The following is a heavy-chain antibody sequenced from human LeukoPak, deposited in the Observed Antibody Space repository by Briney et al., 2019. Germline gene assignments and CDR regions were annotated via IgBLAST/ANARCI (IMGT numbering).Heavy chain of an antibody. Sequence: SETLSLTCTVSGGSISSGGYYWSWIRQHPGKGLEWIGYIYYSGSTYYNPSLKSRVTISVDTSKNQFSLKLSSVTAADTAVYYCARHGRIAAAWYRDAFDIWGQGTMVTVSS. CDR2: IYYSGST. J-gene: IGHJ3*02. D-gene: IGHD6-13*01. CDR3: ARHGRIAAAWYRDAFDI. CDR1: GGSISSGGYY. V-gene: IGHV4-31*03.